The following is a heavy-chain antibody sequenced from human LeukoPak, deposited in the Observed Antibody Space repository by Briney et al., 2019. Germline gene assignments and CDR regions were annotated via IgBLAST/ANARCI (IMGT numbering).Heavy chain of an antibody. Sequence: GGSLRLSCAGSGFTFSNYSMNWVRQAPGKGLEWVSSISSSSSYIYYADSVKGRFTISRDNAKNSLYLQMNSLNTDDTAVYYCATDQSPDLGWAAELQFGCWGQGTLVTVSS. D-gene: IGHD1-26*01. J-gene: IGHJ4*02. CDR1: GFTFSNYS. CDR2: ISSSSSYI. CDR3: ATDQSPDLGWAAELQFGC. V-gene: IGHV3-21*01.